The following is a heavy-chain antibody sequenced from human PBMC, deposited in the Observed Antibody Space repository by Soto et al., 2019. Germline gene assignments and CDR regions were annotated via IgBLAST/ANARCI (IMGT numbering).Heavy chain of an antibody. D-gene: IGHD4-17*01. CDR1: GGTFSSYA. CDR3: ARDPRDDYGDRLSDY. J-gene: IGHJ4*02. CDR2: IIPIFGTA. V-gene: IGHV1-69*12. Sequence: QVQLVQSGAEVKKPGSSVKVSCKASGGTFSSYAISWVRQAPGQGLEWMGGIIPIFGTANYAQKFQGRVTIPADESTRTAYMELRSLRSEDRAVYYCARDPRDDYGDRLSDYWGQGTLVTVSS.